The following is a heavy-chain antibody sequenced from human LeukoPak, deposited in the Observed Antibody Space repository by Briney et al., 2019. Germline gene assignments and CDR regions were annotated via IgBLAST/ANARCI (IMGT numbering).Heavy chain of an antibody. CDR2: IFYSGST. J-gene: IGHJ4*02. CDR1: GGSMTSYY. V-gene: IGHV4-59*01. CDR3: ARVDCISTSCPADY. Sequence: SETLPLTCTVSGGSMTSYYWNWIRQPPGKGLEWIGFIFYSGSTNYNPSLTSRVTISVDTSRNQLSLKLSSVTAADTAIYYCARVDCISTSCPADYWGQGTLVTVSS. D-gene: IGHD2-2*01.